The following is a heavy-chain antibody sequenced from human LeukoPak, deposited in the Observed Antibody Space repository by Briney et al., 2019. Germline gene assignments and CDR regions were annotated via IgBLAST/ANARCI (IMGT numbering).Heavy chain of an antibody. D-gene: IGHD3-3*01. CDR3: ARGTNYDFWSGPLSN. J-gene: IGHJ4*02. Sequence: GGSLRLSCAASGFTFSSYGMSWVRQAPGKGLEWVSAISGSGGSTYYADSVKGRFTISRDNAKNSLYLQMNSLRAEDTAVYYCARGTNYDFWSGPLSNWGQGTLVTVSS. V-gene: IGHV3-23*01. CDR1: GFTFSSYG. CDR2: ISGSGGST.